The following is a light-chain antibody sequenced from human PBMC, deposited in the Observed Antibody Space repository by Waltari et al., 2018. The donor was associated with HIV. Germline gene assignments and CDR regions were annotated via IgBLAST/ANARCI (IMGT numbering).Light chain of an antibody. J-gene: IGLJ3*02. CDR2: RND. CDR3: ASWDDNLHHWV. Sequence: QSVLTQTPSASRAPGQRILMSCSGTHSNVGNNFVSWFQQVSGGAPKLVIYRNDQRPSGVPARFSAAKSGSTASLAIAGLQPDDEAEYFCASWDDNLHHWVFGGGTTLTV. CDR1: HSNVGNNF. V-gene: IGLV1-47*01.